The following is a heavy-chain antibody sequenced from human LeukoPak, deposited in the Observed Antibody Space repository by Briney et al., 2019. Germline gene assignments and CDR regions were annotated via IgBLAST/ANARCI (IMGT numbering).Heavy chain of an antibody. CDR3: AKDWRSSRGYYYYYMDV. V-gene: IGHV3-23*01. CDR2: ISGSGGST. J-gene: IGHJ6*03. Sequence: GGSLRLSCAASGFTFSSYGMSWVRQAPGKGLEWVSAISGSGGSTYYADSVKGRFTISRDNSKNTLYLQMNSLRAEDTAVYYCAKDWRSSRGYYYYYMDVWGKGTTVTISS. CDR1: GFTFSSYG. D-gene: IGHD3-16*01.